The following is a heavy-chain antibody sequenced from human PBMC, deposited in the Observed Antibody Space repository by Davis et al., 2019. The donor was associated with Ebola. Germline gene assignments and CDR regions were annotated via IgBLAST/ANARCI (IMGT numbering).Heavy chain of an antibody. CDR2: INAGNGNT. CDR1: GYTLSYYA. D-gene: IGHD1-26*01. V-gene: IGHV1-3*01. J-gene: IGHJ5*02. CDR3: ARGSGSYLVWFDP. Sequence: AASVKVSCKAYGYTLSYYAMHWVRQAPGQRLEWMGWINAGNGNTKYSQKFQGRVTITRDTSASTAYMELSSLRSEDTAVYYCARGSGSYLVWFDPWGQGTLVAVSS.